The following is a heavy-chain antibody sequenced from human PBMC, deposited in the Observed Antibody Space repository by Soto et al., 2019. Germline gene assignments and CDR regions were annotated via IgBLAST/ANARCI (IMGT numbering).Heavy chain of an antibody. CDR3: ARYDFVAYYFDL. Sequence: SETLSLTCAVSGDSISSGYYWAWIRQPPGKGLEWIGEIYHSGSTNYNPSLKSRVTISVDTSKNQFSLNLSSVSTADTAMYFCARYDFVAYYFDLWGPGTLVTVS. J-gene: IGHJ4*02. V-gene: IGHV4-38-2*01. D-gene: IGHD3-3*01. CDR2: IYHSGST. CDR1: GDSISSGYY.